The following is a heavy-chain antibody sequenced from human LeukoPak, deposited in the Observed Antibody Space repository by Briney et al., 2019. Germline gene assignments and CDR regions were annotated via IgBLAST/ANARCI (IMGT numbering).Heavy chain of an antibody. J-gene: IGHJ4*02. CDR3: ASEHRGYCSSTSCYTGVDY. Sequence: SETLSLTCAASGYSVSSGYNCGWLRQPPGKGLGLTRRNHHSGSTYYNPSLKSRFTISIDTSKNPFSLKLSSVTAADTAVYYCASEHRGYCSSTSCYTGVDYWGQGTLVTLSS. CDR1: GYSVSSGYN. D-gene: IGHD2-2*02. CDR2: NHHSGST. V-gene: IGHV4-38-2*01.